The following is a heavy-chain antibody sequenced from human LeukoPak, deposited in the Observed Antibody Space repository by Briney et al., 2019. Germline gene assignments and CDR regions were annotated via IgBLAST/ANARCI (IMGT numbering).Heavy chain of an antibody. D-gene: IGHD6-13*01. V-gene: IGHV3-21*01. CDR2: ISGSSTYI. J-gene: IGHJ4*02. CDR3: ARGGHSSSWPYYFDY. CDR1: GFTFSSYI. Sequence: GGSLRLSCAASGFTFSSYIMNWVRQAPGKGLEWVSSISGSSTYIYYAASVKGRFTISRDNAKNSLYLQLNSLRAEDTAVYYCARGGHSSSWPYYFDYWGQGTLVTVSS.